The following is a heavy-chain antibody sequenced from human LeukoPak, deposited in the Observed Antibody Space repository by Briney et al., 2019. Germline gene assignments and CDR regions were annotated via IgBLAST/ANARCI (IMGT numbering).Heavy chain of an antibody. Sequence: SETLSLTCTVSGGSISSSSYYWGWIRQPAGKGLEWIGRIYTSGSTNYNPSLKSRVTISVDTSKNQFSLKLSSVTAADTAVYYCARDSEGSPAESRFWGQGTLVTVSS. D-gene: IGHD2-2*01. CDR2: IYTSGST. J-gene: IGHJ4*02. CDR1: GGSISSSSYY. V-gene: IGHV4-61*02. CDR3: ARDSEGSPAESRF.